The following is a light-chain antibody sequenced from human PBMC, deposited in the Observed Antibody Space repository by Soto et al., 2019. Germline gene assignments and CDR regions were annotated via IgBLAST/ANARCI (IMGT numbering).Light chain of an antibody. CDR1: SSDVVGYNY. CDR2: EVS. V-gene: IGLV2-8*01. Sequence: ALTQPPSASGSPGQSVTISCTGTSSDVVGYNYVSWYQQHPGKAPKLMIYEVSKRPSGVPDRFSGSKSGNTASLTVSGLQAEDEADYYCTSYAGSNNFFYVFGTGTKVTVL. J-gene: IGLJ1*01. CDR3: TSYAGSNNFFYV.